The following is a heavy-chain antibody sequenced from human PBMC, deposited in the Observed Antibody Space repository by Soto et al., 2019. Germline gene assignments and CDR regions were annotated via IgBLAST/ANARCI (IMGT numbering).Heavy chain of an antibody. CDR3: ASGHDAYKVRY. J-gene: IGHJ4*02. CDR1: GGSISSGGTGSY. Sequence: QVQLQESGPGLVKPSQTLSLTCTVSGGSISSGGTGSYWTWIRQLPGKGLEWIGYIYYTGNTYYNPSLKSXPTISIDPSENQFSLKLSSVTAADTAVYFCASGHDAYKVRYWGQGTLVTVSS. D-gene: IGHD1-1*01. CDR2: IYYTGNT. V-gene: IGHV4-31*03.